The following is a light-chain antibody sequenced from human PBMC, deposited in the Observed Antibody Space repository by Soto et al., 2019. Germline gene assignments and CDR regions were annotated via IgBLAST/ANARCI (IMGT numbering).Light chain of an antibody. CDR3: SSYTSSSTVV. J-gene: IGLJ2*01. Sequence: QSALTQPASVSGSPGQSITIYCTGTSSDVGAYNYVSWYQRHPGKAPKLMIYDVIKRPSGVSIRFSGSKSGNPASLTISGLQAEDEAEYYCSSYTSSSTVVFGGGTKLTVL. V-gene: IGLV2-14*03. CDR2: DVI. CDR1: SSDVGAYNY.